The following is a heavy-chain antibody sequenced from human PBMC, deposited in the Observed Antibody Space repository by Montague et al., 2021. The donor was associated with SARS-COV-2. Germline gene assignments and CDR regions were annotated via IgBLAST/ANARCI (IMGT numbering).Heavy chain of an antibody. V-gene: IGHV4-39*07. CDR3: ARAYRGVPDWDFFDS. Sequence: SETLSLTCSVSGGQFIRSSHYWAWIRQAPGRGLEWIGNIYFSGSTNSNPSLRSRLTLSLDMSRAQFSLELRAVTASDTALYYCARAYRGVPDWDFFDSWGQGLLVAVSS. CDR1: GGQFIRSSHY. J-gene: IGHJ4*02. CDR2: IYFSGST. D-gene: IGHD3-9*01.